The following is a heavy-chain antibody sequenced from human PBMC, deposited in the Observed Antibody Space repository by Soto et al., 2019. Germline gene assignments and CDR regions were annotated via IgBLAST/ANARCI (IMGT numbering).Heavy chain of an antibody. CDR2: MNPNSGNT. Sequence: QVQLVQSGAEVKKPGASVKVSCKTSGYTFTSYDINWVRQATGQGLERMGWMNPNSGNTGYAQKFQGRVTMTRNTSISTAYMELSRLRSEDTAVYYCARANTVTTRGRGALGYWGQGTLVTVSS. J-gene: IGHJ4*02. D-gene: IGHD4-17*01. CDR1: GYTFTSYD. CDR3: ARANTVTTRGRGALGY. V-gene: IGHV1-8*01.